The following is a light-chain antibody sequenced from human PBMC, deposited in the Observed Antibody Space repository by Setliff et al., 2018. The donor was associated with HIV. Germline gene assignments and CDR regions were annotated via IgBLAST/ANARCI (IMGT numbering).Light chain of an antibody. Sequence: LTQPPSVSVAPGKTARITCGGNNIGSKSVHWYQQKPGQAPVLVVYDASDRPSGIPERFSGSNSGNTATLTISRVEAGDEADYYCQVWDSSSDHHVFGTGTKSPS. V-gene: IGLV3-21*03. CDR2: DAS. CDR3: QVWDSSSDHHV. J-gene: IGLJ1*01. CDR1: NIGSKS.